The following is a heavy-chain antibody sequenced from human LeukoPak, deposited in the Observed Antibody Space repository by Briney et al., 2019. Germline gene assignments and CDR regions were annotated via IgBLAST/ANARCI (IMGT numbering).Heavy chain of an antibody. Sequence: SVKVSCKASGGTFSSYAISWVRQAPGQGLEWMGGIIPIFGTANYAQKFQGRVTITADKSTSTAHMELSSLRSEDTAVYYCARRYCSSTSCYHFDYWGQGTLVTVSS. CDR3: ARRYCSSTSCYHFDY. CDR1: GGTFSSYA. CDR2: IIPIFGTA. J-gene: IGHJ4*02. V-gene: IGHV1-69*06. D-gene: IGHD2-2*01.